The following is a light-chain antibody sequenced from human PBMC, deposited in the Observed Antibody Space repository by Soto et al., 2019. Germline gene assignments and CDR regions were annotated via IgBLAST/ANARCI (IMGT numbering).Light chain of an antibody. J-gene: IGLJ3*02. CDR3: RSYTSSSPWV. Sequence: QSVLTQPASVSGSPGQSITISCTGTSSDVGGYNYVSWYQQHPGKAPKLIIYDVSNRPSGVSTRFSGSKSGNTASQTISGPEDEDEADYSCRSYTSSSPWVFGRGTK. V-gene: IGLV2-14*01. CDR2: DVS. CDR1: SSDVGGYNY.